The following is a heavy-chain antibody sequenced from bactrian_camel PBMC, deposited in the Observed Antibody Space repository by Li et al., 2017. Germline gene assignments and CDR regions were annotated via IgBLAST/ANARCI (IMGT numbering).Heavy chain of an antibody. Sequence: LALSCATSEYAFTHCSMSWYRQAPGKERDLVCRISMDGSTYYVDSAKGRFTISQSTAQNRRYLQMNSLKPEDTAMYYCTAGRAGQICARTTGNFDDWGQGTQVTVS. D-gene: IGHD1*01. J-gene: IGHJ4*01. CDR1: EYAFTHCS. V-gene: IGHV3S57*01. CDR3: TAGRAGQICARTTGNFDD. CDR2: ISMDGST.